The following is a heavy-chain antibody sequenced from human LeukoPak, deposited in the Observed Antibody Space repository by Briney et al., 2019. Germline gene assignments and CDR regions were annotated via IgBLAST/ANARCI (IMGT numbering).Heavy chain of an antibody. D-gene: IGHD5-18*01. V-gene: IGHV3-66*01. J-gene: IGHJ6*02. CDR2: IYGGGTT. CDR1: GFTVSSNY. CDR3: ARDRVETAMGPQFRTYYYGMDV. Sequence: PGGSLRLSCAASGFTVSSNYMTWVRQAPGKGLEWVSVIYGGGTTYYADSVKGKFTISRDNSKNTLYLQMNSLRVEDTAVYYCARDRVETAMGPQFRTYYYGMDVWGQGTTVTVSS.